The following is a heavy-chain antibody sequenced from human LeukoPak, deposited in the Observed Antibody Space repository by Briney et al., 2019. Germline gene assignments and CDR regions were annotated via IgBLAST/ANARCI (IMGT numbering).Heavy chain of an antibody. CDR2: INPNSGDT. CDR3: ARPRVAGRNDYYYYYYMDV. Sequence: ASVKVSCKASGYTFTGYYIHWVRQAPGQGLEWMGWINPNSGDTKYAQKFQGRVTMTRNTSISTAYMELSSLRSEDTAVYYCARPRVAGRNDYYYYYYMDVWGKGTTVTISS. J-gene: IGHJ6*03. V-gene: IGHV1-2*02. CDR1: GYTFTGYY. D-gene: IGHD6-19*01.